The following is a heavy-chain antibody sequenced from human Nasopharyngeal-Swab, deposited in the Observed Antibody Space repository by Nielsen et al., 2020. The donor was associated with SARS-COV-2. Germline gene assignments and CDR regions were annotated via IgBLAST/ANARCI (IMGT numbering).Heavy chain of an antibody. CDR3: ARQNFQTGGASYGMDV. Sequence: GGSLRLSCAASGFTFSSYWMHWVRQAPGKGLEWVSSISSSSTYIYYADSVKGRFTISRDNAKNSLYLQMNSLRAEDTAVYYCARQNFQTGGASYGMDVWGHGTTVTVSS. CDR2: ISSSSTYI. CDR1: GFTFSSYW. V-gene: IGHV3-21*01. J-gene: IGHJ6*02. D-gene: IGHD3-16*01.